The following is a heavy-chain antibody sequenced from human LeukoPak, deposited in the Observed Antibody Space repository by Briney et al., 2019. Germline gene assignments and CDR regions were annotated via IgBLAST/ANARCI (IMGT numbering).Heavy chain of an antibody. CDR3: ARGKYYDSSGYSDY. J-gene: IGHJ4*02. D-gene: IGHD3-22*01. CDR1: GFTFSSYS. CDR2: ISSSSSYI. V-gene: IGHV3-21*04. Sequence: GGSLRLSCAASGFTFSSYSMNWVRQAPGKGLEWVSSISSSSSYIYYADSVKGRFTISRDNAKTSLYLQMSSLRVEDTAVYYCARGKYYDSSGYSDYWGQGTLVTVSS.